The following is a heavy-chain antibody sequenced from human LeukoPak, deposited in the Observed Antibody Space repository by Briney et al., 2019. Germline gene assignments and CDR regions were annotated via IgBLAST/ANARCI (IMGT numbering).Heavy chain of an antibody. J-gene: IGHJ5*02. CDR3: ATWPGAWYGEDT. V-gene: IGHV3-30*14. D-gene: IGHD3-10*01. CDR1: GFTFSSYA. CDR2: ISYLGNDK. Sequence: GGSLRLSCAASGFTFSSYAMHWVRQAPGRGLEWVAVISYLGNDKSYAESVRGRFTVSRDTSKNTVYLQMYRLGAEDTAVYYCATWPGAWYGEDTWGQGTLVTVSS.